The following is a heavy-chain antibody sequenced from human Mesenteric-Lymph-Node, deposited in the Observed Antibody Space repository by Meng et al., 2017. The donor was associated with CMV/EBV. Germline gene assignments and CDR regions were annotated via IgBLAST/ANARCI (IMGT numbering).Heavy chain of an antibody. CDR2: SYYSGST. D-gene: IGHD6-13*01. CDR3: ARDLSGRTVPGYSNSWYAFDI. V-gene: IGHV4-61*01. Sequence: SETLSLTCTVSGGSVSSGFHYWSWIRQPPGKGLEWIGYSYYSGSTNYNPSLKSRVTISLDTSRNQFSLIVSSVTAADTAVYYCARDLSGRTVPGYSNSWYAFDIWGQGTMVTVSS. CDR1: GGSVSSGFHY. J-gene: IGHJ3*02.